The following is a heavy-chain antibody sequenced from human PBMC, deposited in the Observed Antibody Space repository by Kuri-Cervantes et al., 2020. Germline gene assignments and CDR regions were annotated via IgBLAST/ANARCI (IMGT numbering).Heavy chain of an antibody. Sequence: ASVKVSCKASGYTFSDYGVSWVRQAPGQGLEWMGWISAYNGDTNYAQKIQGRVTMTTDTSTSTAYMELRSLRSDDTAVYYCARISILEDDILTGSRYYFDYWGQGTLVTVSS. V-gene: IGHV1-18*01. CDR3: ARISILEDDILTGSRYYFDY. CDR1: GYTFSDYG. CDR2: ISAYNGDT. D-gene: IGHD3-9*01. J-gene: IGHJ4*02.